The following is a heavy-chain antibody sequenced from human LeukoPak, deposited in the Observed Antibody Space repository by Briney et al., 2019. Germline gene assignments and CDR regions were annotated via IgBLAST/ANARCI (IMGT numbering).Heavy chain of an antibody. V-gene: IGHV4-39*01. Sequence: SETLSLTCTVSGGSISSSYYYWGWIRQPPGKGLEWIGSIYSSGSTYYNPSLKSRVTISVDTSKNQFSLKLTSVTAADTAVYYCARGAYYDILTGYMSLDYWGQGTLVTVSS. CDR3: ARGAYYDILTGYMSLDY. J-gene: IGHJ4*02. CDR1: GGSISSSYYY. D-gene: IGHD3-9*01. CDR2: IYSSGST.